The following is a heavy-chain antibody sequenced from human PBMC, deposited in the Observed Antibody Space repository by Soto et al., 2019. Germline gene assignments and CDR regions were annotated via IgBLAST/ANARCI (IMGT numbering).Heavy chain of an antibody. CDR2: INSDGSST. Sequence: EVQPVESGGGLVQPGGSLRLSCAASGFTFSSYWMHWVRQAPGKGLVWVSHINSDGSSTSYADSVKGRFTISRDNAKNTLYLQMNSLRAEDTAVYYCARDDFDFGVVINLAFDIWGQGTMVTVSS. CDR3: ARDDFDFGVVINLAFDI. J-gene: IGHJ3*02. CDR1: GFTFSSYW. V-gene: IGHV3-74*01. D-gene: IGHD3-3*01.